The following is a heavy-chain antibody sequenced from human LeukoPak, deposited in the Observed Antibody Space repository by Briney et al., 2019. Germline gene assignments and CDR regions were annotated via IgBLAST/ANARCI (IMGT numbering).Heavy chain of an antibody. CDR1: GLTFDDYG. J-gene: IGHJ4*02. D-gene: IGHD3-22*01. V-gene: IGHV3-20*04. Sequence: GGSLRLSCAASGLTFDDYGMTWVRQAPGKGLEWVSDINWNGGSIGYADSVKGRFTVSRDNAKNSLYLQMNSLRAEDTALYYCAREKYDSSGYYTDNYYFDYWGQGTPVTVSS. CDR3: AREKYDSSGYYTDNYYFDY. CDR2: INWNGGSI.